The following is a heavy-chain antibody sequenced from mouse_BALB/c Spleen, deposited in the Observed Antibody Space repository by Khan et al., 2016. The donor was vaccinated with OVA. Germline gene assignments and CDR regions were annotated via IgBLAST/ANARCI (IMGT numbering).Heavy chain of an antibody. CDR1: GDSIISGY. V-gene: IGHV3-8*02. CDR2: IDYSGSN. D-gene: IGHD2-1*01. J-gene: IGHJ1*01. CDR3: ARWGNPRWYFDV. Sequence: EVQLQESGPSLVKPSQTLSLTCSVTGDSIISGYWNWIRKFPGNKLEYMGYIDYSGSNYYNPSLKSRISITRDTSKNQYYLQLNSVTTEDTATDYCARWGNPRWYFDVCGAGTTVTVSS.